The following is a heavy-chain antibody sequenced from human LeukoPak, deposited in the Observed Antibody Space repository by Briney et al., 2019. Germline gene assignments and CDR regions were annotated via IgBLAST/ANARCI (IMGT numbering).Heavy chain of an antibody. CDR2: IDPSDSYT. J-gene: IGHJ5*02. CDR1: GYSFTSYR. CDR3: ASQYCSSTSCHNWFDP. Sequence: GESLRTSCKGSGYSFTSYRISWVRQMPGKGLEWMGRIDPSDSYTNYSPSFQGHVTISADKSISTAYLQWSSLKASDTAMYYCASQYCSSTSCHNWFDPWGQGTLVTVSS. D-gene: IGHD2-2*01. V-gene: IGHV5-10-1*01.